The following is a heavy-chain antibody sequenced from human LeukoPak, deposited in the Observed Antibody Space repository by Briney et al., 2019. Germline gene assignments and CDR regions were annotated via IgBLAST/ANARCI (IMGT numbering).Heavy chain of an antibody. Sequence: PGGSLRLSCAASGFTFSSYEMNWVRQAPGKGLEWVSAISGSGGNTYYADSVKGRFTISRDNSKNTLYLQMNSLRSEDTAVYYCAKDDGGSYYSYYYYMDVWAKGTTVTISS. CDR2: ISGSGGNT. CDR3: AKDDGGSYYSYYYYMDV. D-gene: IGHD1-26*01. V-gene: IGHV3-23*01. CDR1: GFTFSSYE. J-gene: IGHJ6*03.